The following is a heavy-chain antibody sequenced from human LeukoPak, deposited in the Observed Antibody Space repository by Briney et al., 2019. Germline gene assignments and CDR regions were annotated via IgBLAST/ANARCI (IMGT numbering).Heavy chain of an antibody. CDR3: ARARITMVRGVPYYYYYYMDV. CDR1: GGTFSSYA. CDR2: IIPIFGTA. D-gene: IGHD3-10*01. V-gene: IGHV1-69*06. Sequence: ASVKVSCKASGGTFSSYAISWVRQAPGQGLEWMGGIIPIFGTANYAQKFQGRVTITADKSTSTAYMGLSSLRSEDTAVYYCARARITMVRGVPYYYYYYMDVWGKGTTVTVSS. J-gene: IGHJ6*03.